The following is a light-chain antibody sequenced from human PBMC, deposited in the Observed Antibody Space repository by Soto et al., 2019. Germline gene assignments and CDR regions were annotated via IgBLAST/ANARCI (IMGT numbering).Light chain of an antibody. Sequence: EIVMTQSPASLSVSPRETATLSCRASQSVSSNLAWYQQKPGQAPGLLIYDTSTRASGVPDRFSGSGSGTEFTLTISRLEPEDFAVYYCQQYGTSPQTFGQGTKVDIK. CDR2: DTS. V-gene: IGKV3D-15*01. CDR1: QSVSSN. CDR3: QQYGTSPQT. J-gene: IGKJ1*01.